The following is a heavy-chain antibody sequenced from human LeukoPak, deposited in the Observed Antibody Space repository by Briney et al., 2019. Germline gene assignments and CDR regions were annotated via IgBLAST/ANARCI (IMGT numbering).Heavy chain of an antibody. CDR3: AREEGTYYEFWSVHQGRVKARWFDP. V-gene: IGHV1-18*01. CDR1: GYTFTLYG. D-gene: IGHD3-3*01. CDR2: ISPYNGDT. Sequence: GASVKVSCKASGYTFTLYGITWVRQAPGQSLEWMGWISPYNGDTNYGQNLQGRVTMTTDTSTSTVYMELSSLRSEDTAVYYCAREEGTYYEFWSVHQGRVKARWFDPWGQGTLVTISS. J-gene: IGHJ5*02.